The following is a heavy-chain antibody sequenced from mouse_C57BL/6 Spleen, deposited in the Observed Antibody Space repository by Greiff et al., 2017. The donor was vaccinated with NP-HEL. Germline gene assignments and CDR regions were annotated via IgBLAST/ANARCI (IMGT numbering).Heavy chain of an antibody. J-gene: IGHJ2*01. D-gene: IGHD4-1*01. CDR2: INPDNGGT. CDR1: GYTFTDYY. CDR3: ARKRELGLYYFDY. V-gene: IGHV1-26*01. Sequence: EVQLQQSGPELVKPGASVKISCTASGYTFTDYYMNWVKQSPGKSLEWIGDINPDNGGTSYDSKFKGKATLTADTSSSTAYLELRSLTSEDSAVYSCARKRELGLYYFDYWGQGTTVTVSS.